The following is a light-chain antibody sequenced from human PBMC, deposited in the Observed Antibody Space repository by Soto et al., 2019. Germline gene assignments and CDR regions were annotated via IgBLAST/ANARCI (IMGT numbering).Light chain of an antibody. J-gene: IGLJ1*01. CDR2: DVS. CDR3: SSYTSSHYV. CDR1: SSDVGGYNY. V-gene: IGLV2-14*01. Sequence: QSVLTQPASVSGSPGQSITISCTGTSSDVGGYNYVSWYQQHPGKAPKLMIYDVSNRPSGVSNRFSGSKSGNTASLTISGLQAADEADYYCSSYTSSHYVFGTGTNVTVL.